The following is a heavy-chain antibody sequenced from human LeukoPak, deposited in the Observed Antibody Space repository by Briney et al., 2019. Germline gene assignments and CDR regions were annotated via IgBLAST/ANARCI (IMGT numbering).Heavy chain of an antibody. J-gene: IGHJ6*03. Sequence: PSGTLSLTCAVSGGSISSSYYWSWIRQPPGKGLEWIGYIYYSGSTNYNPSLKSRVTISVDTSKNQFSLKLSSVTAADTAVYYCARESYYDILTGPYYYYYMDVWGKGTTVTVSS. CDR1: GGSISSSYY. D-gene: IGHD3-9*01. CDR2: IYYSGST. V-gene: IGHV4-61*01. CDR3: ARESYYDILTGPYYYYYMDV.